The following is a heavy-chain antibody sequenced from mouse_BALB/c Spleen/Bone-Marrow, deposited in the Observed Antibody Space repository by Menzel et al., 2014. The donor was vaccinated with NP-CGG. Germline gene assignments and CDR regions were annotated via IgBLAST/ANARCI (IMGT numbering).Heavy chain of an antibody. CDR2: IDPASGDT. V-gene: IGHV14-3*02. CDR1: GFNIKDTY. J-gene: IGHJ1*01. D-gene: IGHD2-2*01. Sequence: EVQGVESGAELVKPGASVKLSCTASGFNIKDTYIHWVMQRPEQGLAWIGRIDPASGDTKFDPKFQGKATITADTSSNTAYLQVTGLTSEDTAVYYCARVNPWYFDVWGAGTTVTVSS. CDR3: ARVNPWYFDV.